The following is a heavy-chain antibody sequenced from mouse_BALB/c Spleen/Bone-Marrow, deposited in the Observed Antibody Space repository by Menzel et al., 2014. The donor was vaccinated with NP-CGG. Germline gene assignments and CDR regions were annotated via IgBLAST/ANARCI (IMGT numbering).Heavy chain of an antibody. Sequence: EVMLVESGGGLVQPGGSLRLSCATSGFTFTDYYMSWVRQPPGRALEWLGFIRNKANGYTTEYSASVKGRFTISRDNSQSILYLQMNTLRAEDSATYYCARDDYYAMDYWVKEPQSPSPQ. CDR1: GFTFTDYY. CDR3: ARDDYYAMDY. J-gene: IGHJ4*01. CDR2: IRNKANGYTT. V-gene: IGHV7-3*02.